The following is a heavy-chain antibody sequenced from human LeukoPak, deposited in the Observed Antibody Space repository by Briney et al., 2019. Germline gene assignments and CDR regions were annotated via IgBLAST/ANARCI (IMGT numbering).Heavy chain of an antibody. CDR1: GFTFDDYA. CDR2: ISWNSGSI. CDR3: AKAAVRGWYWLLWDYFDY. D-gene: IGHD6-19*01. V-gene: IGHV3-9*01. J-gene: IGHJ4*02. Sequence: GGSLRLSCAASGFTFDDYAMHWVRQAPGKGLEWVSGISWNSGSIGYADSVKGRFTISRDNAKNSLYLQMNSLRAEDTALYYCAKAAVRGWYWLLWDYFDYWGQGTLVTVSS.